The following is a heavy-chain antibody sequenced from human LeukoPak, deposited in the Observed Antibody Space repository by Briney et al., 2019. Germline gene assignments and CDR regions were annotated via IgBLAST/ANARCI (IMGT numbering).Heavy chain of an antibody. Sequence: SDTLSLTCSVSGASISSSSYYWGWVRQRPGKGLEWIGSIFYSGSTYHNPSPKSRVTISVDTSKNQFSLKVSSVTAADTAVYYCARQVRARATVDYWGQGTLVTVSS. CDR1: GASISSSSYY. CDR2: IFYSGST. J-gene: IGHJ4*02. V-gene: IGHV4-39*01. CDR3: ARQVRARATVDY. D-gene: IGHD6-6*01.